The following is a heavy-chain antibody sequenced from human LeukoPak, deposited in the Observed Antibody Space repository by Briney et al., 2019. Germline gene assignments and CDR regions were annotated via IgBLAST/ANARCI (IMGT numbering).Heavy chain of an antibody. CDR3: ARARIAAPLLDY. Sequence: PGGSLRLSCAASVFTFSNYEMNWVRQTPAKGLEWVSYISDHGKSRNYVDPVKGRFTIYRDNAKNTLYLQMSSLRVEDTAVYFCARARIAAPLLDYWGQGTLVSVSS. CDR1: VFTFSNYE. D-gene: IGHD6-13*01. V-gene: IGHV3-48*03. CDR2: ISDHGKSR. J-gene: IGHJ4*02.